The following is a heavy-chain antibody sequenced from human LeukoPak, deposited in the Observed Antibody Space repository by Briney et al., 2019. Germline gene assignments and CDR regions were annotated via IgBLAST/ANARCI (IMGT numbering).Heavy chain of an antibody. CDR3: ATDIVATIRVGY. Sequence: ASVKVSCEVSGYTLTELSMHWVRQAPGKGLEWMGGFDPEDGETIYAQKFQGRVTMTEDTSTDTAYMELSSLRSEDTAVYYCATDIVATIRVGYWGQGTLVTVSS. D-gene: IGHD5-12*01. J-gene: IGHJ4*02. CDR1: GYTLTELS. V-gene: IGHV1-24*01. CDR2: FDPEDGET.